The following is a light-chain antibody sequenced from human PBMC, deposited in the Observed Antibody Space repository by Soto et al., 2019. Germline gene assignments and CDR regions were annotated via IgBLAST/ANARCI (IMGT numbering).Light chain of an antibody. V-gene: IGLV2-14*03. J-gene: IGLJ2*01. CDR1: TSDVGGYNY. Sequence: QSALTQPASVSGSPGQSITISCTGTTSDVGGYNYVSWYQQHPGNAPKLIIFDVTNRPSGVSNRFSASKSGNTASLTISGLQTEDEADYYCSSCTSSNTLVFGGGTKLTVL. CDR3: SSCTSSNTLV. CDR2: DVT.